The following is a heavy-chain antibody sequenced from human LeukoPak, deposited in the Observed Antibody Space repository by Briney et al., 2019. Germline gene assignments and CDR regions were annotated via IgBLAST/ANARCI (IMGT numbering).Heavy chain of an antibody. D-gene: IGHD5-12*01. CDR1: GGTFSSYA. Sequence: SSVNVSYNASGGTFSSYAITWVRQAPGQGLEWMGRILPSLGIANYAQKSKGRVTIIADKSTSTAYMELSSLRSEDTAVYYCARDLYSGHEGNAFDIWGQGTMVTVSS. V-gene: IGHV1-69*04. CDR2: ILPSLGIA. CDR3: ARDLYSGHEGNAFDI. J-gene: IGHJ3*02.